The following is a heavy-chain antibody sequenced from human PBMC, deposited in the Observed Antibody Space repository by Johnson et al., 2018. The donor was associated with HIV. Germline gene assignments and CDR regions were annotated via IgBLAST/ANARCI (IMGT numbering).Heavy chain of an antibody. CDR3: AKVGATVITPRGEAFDI. D-gene: IGHD4-23*01. CDR2: ISYDGNNK. V-gene: IGHV3-30*18. CDR1: GFTLSDYY. Sequence: QMLLVESGGGLVMPGGSLRVSCAASGFTLSDYYMSWIRQAPGKGLEWVAVISYDGNNKYYADSVKGRVTISRDNSKNTLYLQMNSLRAEDTAVYYCAKVGATVITPRGEAFDIWGQGTMVTVSS. J-gene: IGHJ3*02.